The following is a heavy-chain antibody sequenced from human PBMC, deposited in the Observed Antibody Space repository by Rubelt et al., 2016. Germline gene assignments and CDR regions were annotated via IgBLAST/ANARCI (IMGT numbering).Heavy chain of an antibody. CDR3: ATGHTAFDY. V-gene: IGHV3-21*01. CDR2: ICSSGSST. J-gene: IGHJ4*02. D-gene: IGHD5-18*01. Sequence: EVQLLESGGGLVQPGGSLRLSCAASGFTFSSYGMHWVRQAPGKGLEWVSSICSSGSSTYYGDSLKCRSRISRDNANNSWYLKMNSRRAEDTAVYYCATGHTAFDYWGQGTLVTVSS. CDR1: GFTFSSYG.